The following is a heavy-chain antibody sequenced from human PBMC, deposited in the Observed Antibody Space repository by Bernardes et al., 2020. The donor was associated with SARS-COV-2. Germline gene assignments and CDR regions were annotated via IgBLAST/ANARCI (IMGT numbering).Heavy chain of an antibody. CDR3: ARAGYYFDRSAYYPGLDV. V-gene: IGHV1-18*01. CDR1: GYTFTSYG. CDR2: ISGDEGNT. J-gene: IGHJ6*02. D-gene: IGHD3-22*01. Sequence: ASVKVSCKASGYTFTSYGISWVRQAPGQGLEWMGWISGDEGNTNYAHKFHGRVTMTTDTSANTAHMELRGLVSDDTAMYYCARAGYYFDRSAYYPGLDVGGQGTTVTVTS.